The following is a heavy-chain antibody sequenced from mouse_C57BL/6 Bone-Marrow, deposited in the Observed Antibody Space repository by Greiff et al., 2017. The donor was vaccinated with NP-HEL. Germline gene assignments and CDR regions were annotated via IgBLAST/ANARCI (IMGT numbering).Heavy chain of an antibody. CDR1: GYTFTSYW. J-gene: IGHJ4*01. CDR3: ARRGLYYGSSYDYAMDY. Sequence: QVQLQQPGAELVRPGSSVKLSCKASGYTFTSYWMDWVKQRPGQGLEWIGNIYPSDSETHYNQKFKDKATLTVDKSSSTADMQLSSLTAEDAAFYYCARRGLYYGSSYDYAMDYWGQGTSVTVSS. V-gene: IGHV1-61*01. CDR2: IYPSDSET. D-gene: IGHD1-1*01.